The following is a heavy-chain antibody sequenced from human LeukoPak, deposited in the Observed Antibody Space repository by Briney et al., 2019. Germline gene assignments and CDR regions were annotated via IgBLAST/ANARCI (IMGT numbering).Heavy chain of an antibody. Sequence: SETLSLTCTVSGGSISSYYWSWIRQPPGKGLEWIGYIYYSGSTNYNPSLKSRVTISVDTSKNQSSLKLSSVTAADTAVYYCTRDRRVRGVISAFDIWGQGTMVTVSS. J-gene: IGHJ3*02. D-gene: IGHD3-10*01. V-gene: IGHV4-59*01. CDR2: IYYSGST. CDR3: TRDRRVRGVISAFDI. CDR1: GGSISSYY.